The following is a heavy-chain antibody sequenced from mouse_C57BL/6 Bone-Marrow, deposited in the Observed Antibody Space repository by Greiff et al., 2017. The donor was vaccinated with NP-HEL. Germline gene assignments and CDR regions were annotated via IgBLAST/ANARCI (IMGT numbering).Heavy chain of an antibody. J-gene: IGHJ4*01. CDR3: ARVFITTVVATDYYAMDY. V-gene: IGHV1-72*01. CDR1: GYTFTSYW. Sequence: QVQLQQPGAELVKPGASVKLSCKASGYTFTSYWMHWVKQRPGRGLEWIGRIDPNSGGTKYNEKFKSKATLTVDKPSSTAYMQLSNLTSEDSAVYYCARVFITTVVATDYYAMDYWGQGTSVTVSS. CDR2: IDPNSGGT. D-gene: IGHD1-1*01.